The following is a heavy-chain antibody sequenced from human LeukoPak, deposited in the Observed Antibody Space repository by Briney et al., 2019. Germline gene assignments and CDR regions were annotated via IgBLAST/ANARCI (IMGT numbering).Heavy chain of an antibody. Sequence: GGSLRLSCAASGFTFSSYAMSWVRQAPGKGLEWVSAISGSGGSTYYADSVKGRFTISRDNSKNTLYLQVNSLRAEDTAVYYCAKDRDGYRYGYYFDYWGQGTLVTVSS. J-gene: IGHJ4*02. CDR1: GFTFSSYA. CDR3: AKDRDGYRYGYYFDY. D-gene: IGHD5-24*01. CDR2: ISGSGGST. V-gene: IGHV3-23*01.